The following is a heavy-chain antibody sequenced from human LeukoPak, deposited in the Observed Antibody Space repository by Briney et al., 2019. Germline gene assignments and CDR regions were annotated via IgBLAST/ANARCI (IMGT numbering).Heavy chain of an antibody. CDR1: GFTFSSYG. D-gene: IGHD1-26*01. Sequence: GRSLRLSCAASGFTFSSYGMHWVRQAPGKGLEWVAVIWYDGSNKYYADSVKGRFTISRDNSKNTLYLQMNSLRAEDTAVYYCARNTEQPGAALGYWGQGTLVTVSS. V-gene: IGHV3-33*01. CDR2: IWYDGSNK. J-gene: IGHJ4*02. CDR3: ARNTEQPGAALGY.